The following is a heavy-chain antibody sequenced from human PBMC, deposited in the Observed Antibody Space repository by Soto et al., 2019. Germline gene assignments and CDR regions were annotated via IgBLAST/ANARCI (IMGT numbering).Heavy chain of an antibody. CDR3: ARVTSGYDYIWGSYRSETSDAFDI. CDR1: GDSGSRNSAA. D-gene: IGHD3-16*02. CDR2: TYYRSKWYN. Sequence: SQTLSLTCAISGDSGSRNSAAWNWIRQSPSRGLEWLGRTYYRSKWYNDYAVSVKSRITINPDTSKNQFSLQLNSVTPEDTAVYYCARVTSGYDYIWGSYRSETSDAFDIWGQGTMVTVSS. J-gene: IGHJ3*02. V-gene: IGHV6-1*01.